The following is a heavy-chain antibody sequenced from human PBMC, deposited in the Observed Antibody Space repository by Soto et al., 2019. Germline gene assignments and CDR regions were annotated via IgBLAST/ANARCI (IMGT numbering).Heavy chain of an antibody. D-gene: IGHD4-17*01. J-gene: IGHJ4*02. CDR2: IYHSGST. CDR1: GGSISSGGYS. V-gene: IGHV4-30-2*01. CDR3: ARSSYGDLDY. Sequence: SETLSLTCAVSGGSISSGGYSWSWIRQPPGKGLEWIGYIYHSGSTYYNPSLKSRVTISVDRSKNQFSLKLSSVTAADTAVYYCARSSYGDLDYWGQGTLVTVPQ.